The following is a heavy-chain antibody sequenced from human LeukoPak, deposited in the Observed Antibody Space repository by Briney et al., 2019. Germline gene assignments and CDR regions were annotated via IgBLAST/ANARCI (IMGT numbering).Heavy chain of an antibody. CDR2: IKQDGSEK. J-gene: IGHJ6*04. V-gene: IGHV3-7*03. Sequence: PGGSLRLSCAASGFTFSSYWMSWVRQAPGKGLEWVANIKQDGSEKYYVDSVKGRFTISRDNAKNSLYLQMNSLRAEDTAVYYCAREGSGWYWPYYYYGMDVWGKGTTVTVSS. D-gene: IGHD6-19*01. CDR1: GFTFSSYW. CDR3: AREGSGWYWPYYYYGMDV.